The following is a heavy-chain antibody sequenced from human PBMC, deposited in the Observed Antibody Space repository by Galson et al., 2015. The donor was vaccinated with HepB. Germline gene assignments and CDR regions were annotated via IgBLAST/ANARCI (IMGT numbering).Heavy chain of an antibody. CDR1: GFTFSSYA. J-gene: IGHJ6*03. D-gene: IGHD1-26*01. CDR3: AKGGSWYYYYYMDV. V-gene: IGHV3-23*01. Sequence: SLRLSCAASGFTFSSYAMSWVRQAPGKGLEWVSAISGSGGSTYYADSVKGRFTISRDNSKNTLYLQMNSLRAEDTVVHYCAKGGSWYYYYYMDVWGKGTTVSVSS. CDR2: ISGSGGST.